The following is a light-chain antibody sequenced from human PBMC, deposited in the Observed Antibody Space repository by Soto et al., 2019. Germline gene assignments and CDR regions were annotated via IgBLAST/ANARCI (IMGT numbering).Light chain of an antibody. Sequence: VMTQSAAAVSVPPGERATFSCRASQSVSSNYLDWYQQKPGQAPRLIIYGAFQRATGIPDMFSGSGSGTDFTLTISSLEPEDFAVYFCQQYTGQTTTFGQGTRLDIK. CDR3: QQYTGQTTT. CDR2: GAF. J-gene: IGKJ5*01. CDR1: QSVSSNY. V-gene: IGKV3-20*01.